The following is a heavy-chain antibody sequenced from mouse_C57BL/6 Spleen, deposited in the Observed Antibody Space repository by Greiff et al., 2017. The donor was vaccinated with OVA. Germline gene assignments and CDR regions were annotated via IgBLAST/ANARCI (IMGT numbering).Heavy chain of an antibody. Sequence: EVKLMESGPELVKPGASVKIPCKASGYTFTDYNMDWVKQSHGKSLEWIGDINPNNGGTIYNQKFKGKATLTVDKSSSTAYMELRSLTSEDTAVYYCARSGGSSYECFDVWGTGTTVTVSS. D-gene: IGHD1-1*01. J-gene: IGHJ1*03. CDR3: ARSGGSSYECFDV. CDR2: INPNNGGT. CDR1: GYTFTDYN. V-gene: IGHV1-18*01.